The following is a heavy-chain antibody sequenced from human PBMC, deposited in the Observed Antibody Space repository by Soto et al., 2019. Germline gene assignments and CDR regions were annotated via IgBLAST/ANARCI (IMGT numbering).Heavy chain of an antibody. CDR1: GYTFTSYA. J-gene: IGHJ4*01. V-gene: IGHV1-18*04. Sequence: QVQLVQSRAEVKNPGASVKVSCKASGYTFTSYAISWVRQAPGQGLEWMGWISPYNGNTTSAQKFQGRVTMTTDTSTSTAYMELRSLRSDDTAVYYCAMYSSSSLDYWRHGTLLTVAS. CDR3: AMYSSSSLDY. D-gene: IGHD6-6*01. CDR2: ISPYNGNT.